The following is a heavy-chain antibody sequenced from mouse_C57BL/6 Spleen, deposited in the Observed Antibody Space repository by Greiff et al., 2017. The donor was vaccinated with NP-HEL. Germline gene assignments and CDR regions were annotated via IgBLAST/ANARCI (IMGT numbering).Heavy chain of an antibody. CDR2: ISGGGGNT. D-gene: IGHD1-1*01. CDR1: GFTFSSYT. Sequence: EVMLVESGGGLVKPGGSLKLSCAASGFTFSSYTMSWVRQTPEKRLEWVATISGGGGNTYYPDSVKGRFTISRDNAKNTLYLQMSSLRSEDTALYYCARQDYYGSSYELYFDVWGTGTTVTVSS. V-gene: IGHV5-9*01. CDR3: ARQDYYGSSYELYFDV. J-gene: IGHJ1*03.